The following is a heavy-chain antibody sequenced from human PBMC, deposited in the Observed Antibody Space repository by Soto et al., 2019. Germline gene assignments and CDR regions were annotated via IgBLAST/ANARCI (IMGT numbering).Heavy chain of an antibody. V-gene: IGHV3-23*01. CDR1: GFTFSSYA. J-gene: IGHJ6*03. CDR3: AKAGYYDFWSGPGDYYYYYYYMDV. D-gene: IGHD3-3*01. Sequence: GGSLRLSCAASGFTFSSYAMSWVRQAPGKGLEWVSAISGSGGSTYYADSVKGRFTISRDNSKNTLYLQMNSLRAEDTAVYYCAKAGYYDFWSGPGDYYYYYYYMDVWGKGTTVTVSS. CDR2: ISGSGGST.